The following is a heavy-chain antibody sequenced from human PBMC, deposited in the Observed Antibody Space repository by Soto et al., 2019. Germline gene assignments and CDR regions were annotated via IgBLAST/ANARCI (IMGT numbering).Heavy chain of an antibody. J-gene: IGHJ6*02. D-gene: IGHD3-16*01. CDR1: GFGFNGYD. V-gene: IGHV3-13*01. Sequence: EVPLVESGGGLVQPGGSLRLSCAASGFGFNGYDMHWVRQAPGKNLEWVAAISTAGDTYYLGSVKGRFTISREDAKNSLSLQMNSLRVGDTAVYYCARGGDRFDGMDVWGQGTTVTVSS. CDR3: ARGGDRFDGMDV. CDR2: ISTAGDT.